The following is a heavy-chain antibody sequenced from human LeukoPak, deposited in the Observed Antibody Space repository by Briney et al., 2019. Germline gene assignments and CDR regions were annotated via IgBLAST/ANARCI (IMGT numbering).Heavy chain of an antibody. J-gene: IGHJ4*02. CDR3: AKDVYYYDSSGYHNY. V-gene: IGHV3-23*01. CDR1: GFTFSTYS. Sequence: GGSLRLSCAASGFTFSTYSMNWVRQAPGKGLEWVSAISGSGGSTYYADSVKGRFTISRDNSKNTLYLQMNSLRAEDTAVYYCAKDVYYYDSSGYHNYWGQGTLVTVSS. CDR2: ISGSGGST. D-gene: IGHD3-22*01.